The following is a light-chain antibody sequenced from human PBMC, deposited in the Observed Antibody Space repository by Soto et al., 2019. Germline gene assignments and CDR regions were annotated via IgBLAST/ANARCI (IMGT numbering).Light chain of an antibody. V-gene: IGLV2-11*01. CDR2: DVS. CDR3: CSYAGSYTLV. Sequence: QSALTQPRSVSGSPGQSVTISCTGTSSDVGGYNYVSWYQQHPGKAPKLMIYDVSKRPSGVPDRFSGSKSGNTASLTISGLQVEDEAEYYCCSYAGSYTLVFGGGTKLTVL. J-gene: IGLJ2*01. CDR1: SSDVGGYNY.